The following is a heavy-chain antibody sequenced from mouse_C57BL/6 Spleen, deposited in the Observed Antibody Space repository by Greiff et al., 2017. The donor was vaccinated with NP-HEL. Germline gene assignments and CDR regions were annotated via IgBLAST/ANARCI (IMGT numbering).Heavy chain of an antibody. CDR3: AREYGAY. V-gene: IGHV5-17*01. CDR1: GFTFSDYG. CDR2: ISSGSSTI. D-gene: IGHD2-10*02. Sequence: EVQVVESGGGLVKPGGSLKLSCAASGFTFSDYGMHWVRQAPEKGLEWVAYISSGSSTIYYADTVKGRFTISRDNAKNTLFLQMTSLRSEDTAMYYCAREYGAYWGQGTLVTVSA. J-gene: IGHJ3*01.